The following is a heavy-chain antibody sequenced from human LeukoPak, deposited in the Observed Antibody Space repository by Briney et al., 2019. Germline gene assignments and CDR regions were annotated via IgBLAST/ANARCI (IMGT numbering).Heavy chain of an antibody. Sequence: GGSLRLSCAASGFTFSSYGMHWVRQAPGKGLEWVAVISYDGSNKYYADSVKGRFTISRDNSKNTLYLQMNSLRADDTAVYYCARDVLIPLLYGMDVWGQGTTVTVSS. D-gene: IGHD1-14*01. V-gene: IGHV3-30*03. CDR3: ARDVLIPLLYGMDV. J-gene: IGHJ6*02. CDR2: ISYDGSNK. CDR1: GFTFSSYG.